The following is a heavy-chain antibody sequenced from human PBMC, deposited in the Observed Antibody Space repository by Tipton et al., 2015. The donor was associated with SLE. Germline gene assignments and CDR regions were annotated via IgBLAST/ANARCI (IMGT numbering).Heavy chain of an antibody. CDR1: GGSVSSGSYY. CDR2: INHSGST. CDR3: ATGSSSWSPFDY. D-gene: IGHD6-13*01. V-gene: IGHV4-39*07. Sequence: GLVKPSETLSLTCTVSGGSVSSGSYYWSWIRQPPGKGLEWIGEINHSGSTNYNPSLKSRVTISVDTSKKQFSLKLSSVTAADTAVYYCATGSSSWSPFDYWGRGTLVTVSS. J-gene: IGHJ4*02.